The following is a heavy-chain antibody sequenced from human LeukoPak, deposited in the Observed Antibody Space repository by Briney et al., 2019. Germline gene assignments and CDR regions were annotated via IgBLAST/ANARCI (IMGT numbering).Heavy chain of an antibody. D-gene: IGHD2-8*01. Sequence: SGGSLRLSCAASGFSFGSYAMSWVRQVPGKGLEWVSSISGSGSGTYYADSVKGRFTISRDHSKNTVDLQMKSLRVDDTAVYYCAKSSIVLMVPAGGSFDNWGQGTQVTVSS. CDR3: AKSSIVLMVPAGGSFDN. CDR1: GFSFGSYA. V-gene: IGHV3-23*01. J-gene: IGHJ4*02. CDR2: ISGSGSGT.